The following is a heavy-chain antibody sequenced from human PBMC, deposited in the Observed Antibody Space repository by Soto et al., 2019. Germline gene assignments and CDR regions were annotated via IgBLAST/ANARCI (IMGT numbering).Heavy chain of an antibody. D-gene: IGHD6-19*01. Sequence: EVQLLESGGGLVQPGGSLRLSCAASGFTFNTYAMSWVRQAPGEGLEWVSGISGSGGTTYYAYSVKGRFTISRDESVNELYMHTTELRAEGTAIYYGAMSVWYKPDWYFQHWGQGTLVTVSS. J-gene: IGHJ1*01. CDR2: ISGSGGTT. CDR3: AMSVWYKPDWYFQH. V-gene: IGHV3-23*01. CDR1: GFTFNTYA.